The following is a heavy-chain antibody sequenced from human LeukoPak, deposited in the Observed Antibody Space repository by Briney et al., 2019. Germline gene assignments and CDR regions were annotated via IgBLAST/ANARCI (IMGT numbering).Heavy chain of an antibody. CDR3: ARASDSSGYLPD. CDR1: GFTFSSYS. Sequence: GGSLRLSCAASGFTFSSYSMSWVRQAPGKGLEWVSSISSSGSYIYYADSVKGRFTISRDNAKNSLYLQMNSLRAEDTAVYYCARASDSSGYLPDWGQGTLVTVSS. D-gene: IGHD3-22*01. CDR2: ISSSGSYI. V-gene: IGHV3-21*01. J-gene: IGHJ4*02.